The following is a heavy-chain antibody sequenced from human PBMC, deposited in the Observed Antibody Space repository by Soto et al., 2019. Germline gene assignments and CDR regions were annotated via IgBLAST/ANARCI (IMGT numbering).Heavy chain of an antibody. CDR1: GYTFTGYY. J-gene: IGHJ6*02. CDR3: ARVMGEPHYYYYGMDV. V-gene: IGHV1-2*02. Sequence: GASVKVSCKASGYTFTGYYMHWVRQAPGQGLEWMGWINPNSGGTNYAQKFQGRVTMTRDTSISTAYMELSRLRSDDTAVHYCARVMGEPHYYYYGMDVWGQGTTVTVSS. D-gene: IGHD3-16*01. CDR2: INPNSGGT.